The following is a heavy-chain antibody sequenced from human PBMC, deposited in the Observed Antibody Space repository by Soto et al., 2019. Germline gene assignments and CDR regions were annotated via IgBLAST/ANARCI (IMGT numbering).Heavy chain of an antibody. J-gene: IGHJ4*02. D-gene: IGHD3-22*01. V-gene: IGHV3-21*01. CDR3: ARDDHYYDSSGYYYFDY. Sequence: VGSLRLSCAASGFTFSSYSMNWVRQAPGKGLEWVSSISSSSSYIYYADSVKGRFTISRDNAKNSLYLQMNSLRAEDTAVYYCARDDHYYDSSGYYYFDYWGQGTLVTVSS. CDR2: ISSSSSYI. CDR1: GFTFSSYS.